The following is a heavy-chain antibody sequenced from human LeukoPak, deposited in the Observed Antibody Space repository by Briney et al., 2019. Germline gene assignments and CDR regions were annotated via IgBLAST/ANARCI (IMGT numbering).Heavy chain of an antibody. CDR3: ARPSSDGSGVGDAFDI. CDR2: IYYSGST. D-gene: IGHD3-10*01. Sequence: PSETLSLTCTVSGGSISSSSYYWGWIRQPPGNGLEWIGSIYYSGSTYYNPSLKSRVTISVDTSKNQFSLKLSSVTAADTAVYYCARPSSDGSGVGDAFDIWGQGTMVTVSS. V-gene: IGHV4-39*01. J-gene: IGHJ3*02. CDR1: GGSISSSSYY.